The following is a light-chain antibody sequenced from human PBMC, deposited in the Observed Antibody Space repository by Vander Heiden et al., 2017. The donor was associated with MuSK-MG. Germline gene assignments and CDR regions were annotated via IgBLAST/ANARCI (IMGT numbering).Light chain of an antibody. CDR3: QYYDSSNVV. CDR1: SGSIASSY. CDR2: EDN. Sequence: NFMLTQPHSVSESPGKTVTISCTRSSGSIASSYVQWYQQRPGSSPTTGIYEDNHRPSGVPDRFSGSIDSSSNSASLAISGLKTEDEAYYYCQYYDSSNVVFGGGTKL. J-gene: IGLJ2*01. V-gene: IGLV6-57*01.